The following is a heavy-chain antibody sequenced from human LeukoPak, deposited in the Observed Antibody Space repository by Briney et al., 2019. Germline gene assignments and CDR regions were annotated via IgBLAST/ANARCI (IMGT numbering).Heavy chain of an antibody. D-gene: IGHD3/OR15-3a*01. CDR3: VRDLVWDTGRVDY. CDR2: IKQDGSEK. V-gene: IGHV3-7*01. CDR1: GFTFSSRDW. J-gene: IGHJ4*02. Sequence: PGGSLRLSCVASGFTFSSRDWMTWVRQAPGKGLEWVANIKQDGSEKYYVDSVKGRFTISRDNAKNSLFLQMNSLRDEDTATYYCVRDLVWDTGRVDYWGQGTLVTVSS.